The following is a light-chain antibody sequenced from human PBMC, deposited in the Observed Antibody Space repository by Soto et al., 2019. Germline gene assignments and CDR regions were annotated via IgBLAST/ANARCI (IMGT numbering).Light chain of an antibody. CDR3: VSYTSGHTAV. J-gene: IGLJ1*01. CDR1: SSDVGAYNY. V-gene: IGLV2-14*01. Sequence: QSALTQPASVSGSPGQSITISCTGTSSDVGAYNYVSWYQQHPAKVPKLMIYDVNNRPSGVSNRFSGSKSGNTASLTISGLQAEDEADYYCVSYTSGHTAVFGTGTKLTVL. CDR2: DVN.